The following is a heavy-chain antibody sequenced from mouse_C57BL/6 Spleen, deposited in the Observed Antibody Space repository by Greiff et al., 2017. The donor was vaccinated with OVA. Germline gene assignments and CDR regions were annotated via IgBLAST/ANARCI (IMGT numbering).Heavy chain of an antibody. Sequence: EVKLQESGPELVKPGDSVKISCKASGYSFTGYFMNWVMQSHGKSLEWIGRINPYNGDTFYNQKFKGKATLTVDKSSSTAHMELRSLTSEDSAVYYCARSHYGMDYWGQGTTLTVSS. D-gene: IGHD1-1*01. V-gene: IGHV1-20*01. CDR1: GYSFTGYF. CDR3: ARSHYGMDY. J-gene: IGHJ2*01. CDR2: INPYNGDT.